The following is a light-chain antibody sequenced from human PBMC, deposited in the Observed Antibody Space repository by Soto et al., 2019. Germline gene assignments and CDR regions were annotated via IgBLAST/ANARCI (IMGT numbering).Light chain of an antibody. CDR1: QSVSSN. CDR2: GAS. V-gene: IGKV3-15*01. J-gene: IGKJ2*01. CDR3: QQYNNWPPYT. Sequence: EIVMTQSPATLSVSPGERATLSCRASQSVSSNLAWYQQKPGQAPRLLIYGASTRASGIPARFSGSGSGTEFTLTISSLQSEEFAVYYGQQYNNWPPYTFGQGTKLEIK.